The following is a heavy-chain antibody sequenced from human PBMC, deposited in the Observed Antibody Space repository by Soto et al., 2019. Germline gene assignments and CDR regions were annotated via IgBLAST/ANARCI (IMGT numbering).Heavy chain of an antibody. J-gene: IGHJ5*02. CDR1: GFTFSTYA. Sequence: LRLSCAASGFTFSTYAMSWVRQAPGKGLEWVSVINGHGDTTRYADSVKGRFTISRDNSKNTLFLEMNSLRAEDTAMYYCAKDPYSYGPNWFDPWGQGTLVTVSS. CDR3: AKDPYSYGPNWFDP. CDR2: INGHGDTT. V-gene: IGHV3-23*01. D-gene: IGHD5-18*01.